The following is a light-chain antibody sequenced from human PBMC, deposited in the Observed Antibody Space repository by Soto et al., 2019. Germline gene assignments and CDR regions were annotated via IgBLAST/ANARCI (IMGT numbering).Light chain of an antibody. CDR3: ATWDDSLNLLYV. J-gene: IGLJ1*01. V-gene: IGLV2-11*01. CDR1: RSDVGVYNY. Sequence: QSVLTQPRSVSASPGQSVTLSCTGSRSDVGVYNYVSWYQQHPGKAPKLMIYDVSKRPSGVPGRFSGSKSGNTASLTISGLQAEDEADYYCATWDDSLNLLYVFGTGTQLTVL. CDR2: DVS.